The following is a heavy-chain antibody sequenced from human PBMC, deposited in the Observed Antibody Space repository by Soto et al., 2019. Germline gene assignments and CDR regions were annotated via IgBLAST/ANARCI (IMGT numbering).Heavy chain of an antibody. CDR1: GHTFCSYD. CDR2: MNPNSGNT. J-gene: IGHJ6*03. D-gene: IGHD2-8*01. V-gene: IGHV1-8*01. Sequence: ASVTVSRKASGHTFCSYDINCVRQARGQRIEQMGWMNPNSGNTGYAHKFQGRVTMTRNTSISTAYMELSSLRSEDTAVYYCARARMRGIVLIGGYYYYMDVWGKGTTVTVSS. CDR3: ARARMRGIVLIGGYYYYMDV.